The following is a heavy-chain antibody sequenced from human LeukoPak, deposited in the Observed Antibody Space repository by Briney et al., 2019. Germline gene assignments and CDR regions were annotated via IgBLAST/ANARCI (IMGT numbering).Heavy chain of an antibody. CDR2: IKQDGSEK. J-gene: IGHJ4*02. CDR1: GFTFSSYW. Sequence: GGSLRLSCAASGFTFSSYWMSWVRQAPGKGLEWVANIKQDGSEKYYVDSVKGRFTISRDNAKNSLYLQMNSLRAEDTAVYYCAREPSFRRYCSGGSCYFYWGQGTLVNVSS. D-gene: IGHD2-15*01. CDR3: AREPSFRRYCSGGSCYFY. V-gene: IGHV3-7*01.